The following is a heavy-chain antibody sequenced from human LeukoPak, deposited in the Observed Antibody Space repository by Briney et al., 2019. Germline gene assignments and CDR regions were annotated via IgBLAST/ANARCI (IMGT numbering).Heavy chain of an antibody. J-gene: IGHJ4*02. Sequence: GGSLRLSCSASGSPFSTYWINWVRQAPGKGQEWVANISPDGSARFVDAVKGRFTISRDNAKNSLSMQMNSLRAEDTAVYYCAGWGGGCNYWGQGTLVTVSS. CDR2: ISPDGSAR. CDR1: GSPFSTYW. CDR3: AGWGGGCNY. V-gene: IGHV3-7*01. D-gene: IGHD2/OR15-2a*01.